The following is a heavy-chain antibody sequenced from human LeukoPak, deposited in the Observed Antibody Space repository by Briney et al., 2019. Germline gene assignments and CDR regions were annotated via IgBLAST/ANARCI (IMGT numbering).Heavy chain of an antibody. CDR1: GFTVSSNY. J-gene: IGHJ3*02. V-gene: IGHV3-53*01. CDR3: AKGMTTVTIDAFDI. CDR2: IYSGGST. Sequence: PGGSLRLSCAASGFTVSSNYMSWVRQAPGKGLEWVSVIYSGGSTYYADSVKGRFTISRDNSKNTLYLQMNSLRAEDTAVYYCAKGMTTVTIDAFDIWGQGTMVTVSS. D-gene: IGHD4-17*01.